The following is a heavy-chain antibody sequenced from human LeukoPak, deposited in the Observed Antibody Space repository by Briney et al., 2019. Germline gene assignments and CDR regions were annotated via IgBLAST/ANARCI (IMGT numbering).Heavy chain of an antibody. CDR1: GGSISSSSYY. J-gene: IGHJ3*02. Sequence: PSETLSLTCTVSGGSISSSSYYWGWIRQPPGKGLEWIGSIYYSGSTYYNPSLKSRVTISVDTSKNQFSLKLSSVTAADTAVYYCASTVDIVVVPAAFFDIWGQGTMVTVSS. CDR2: IYYSGST. V-gene: IGHV4-39*07. CDR3: ASTVDIVVVPAAFFDI. D-gene: IGHD2-2*01.